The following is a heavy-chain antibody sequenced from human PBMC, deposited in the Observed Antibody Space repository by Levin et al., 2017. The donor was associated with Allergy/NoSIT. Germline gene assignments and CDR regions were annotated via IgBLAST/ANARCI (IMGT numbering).Heavy chain of an antibody. Sequence: GESLKISCAASGFTFSSYGMHWVRQAPGKGLEWVAVISYDGSNKYYADSVKGRFTISRDNSKNTLYLQMNSLRAEDTAVYYCAKDRTNRGLDDYWGQGTLVTVSS. D-gene: IGHD3-10*01. CDR3: AKDRTNRGLDDY. J-gene: IGHJ4*02. V-gene: IGHV3-30*18. CDR2: ISYDGSNK. CDR1: GFTFSSYG.